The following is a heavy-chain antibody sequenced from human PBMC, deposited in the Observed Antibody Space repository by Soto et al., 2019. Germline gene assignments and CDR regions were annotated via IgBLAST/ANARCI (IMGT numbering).Heavy chain of an antibody. D-gene: IGHD6-19*01. CDR3: ARPIQGLAEGSLEY. V-gene: IGHV3-33*01. J-gene: IGHJ4*02. CDR1: GFTFSSYG. CDR2: IWYDGSNK. Sequence: QVQLVESGGGVAQPGRSLRLSCAASGFTFSSYGMHWVRQAPGKGLEWVAVIWYDGSNKYYADSVKGRFTISRDYTKNTLYLEMNSLRAEDTAVYYCARPIQGLAEGSLEYWGQGTLVTVSS.